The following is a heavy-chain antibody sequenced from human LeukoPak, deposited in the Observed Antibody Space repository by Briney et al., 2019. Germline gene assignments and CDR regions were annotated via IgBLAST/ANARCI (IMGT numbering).Heavy chain of an antibody. CDR2: ISAYNGNT. V-gene: IGHV1-18*01. CDR3: ARGAGKQWLVYWFDP. CDR1: GYTFTSYG. D-gene: IGHD6-19*01. Sequence: GASVKVSCKASGYTFTSYGISWVRQAPGQGLEWMGWISAYNGNTNYAQKLQGRVTMTTDTSTSTAYMELRSLRSDDTAVYYCARGAGKQWLVYWFDPWGQGTLVTVSS. J-gene: IGHJ5*02.